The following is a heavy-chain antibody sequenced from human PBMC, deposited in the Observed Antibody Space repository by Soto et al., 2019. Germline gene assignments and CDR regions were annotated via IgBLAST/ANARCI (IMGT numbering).Heavy chain of an antibody. CDR3: ARGDPPHCSNGVSSLLFNHARYV. CDR2: LNPKSGGT. D-gene: IGHD2-8*01. V-gene: IGHV1-2*04. Sequence: AAVKVSCKASGCSFTDYHMHWVRPAPGQGLEWLGRLNPKSGGTSTAQKFQGWVTMTTDTSISTASMELTRLTSDDTAIYYCARGDPPHCSNGVSSLLFNHARYVWS. CDR1: GCSFTDYH. J-gene: IGHJ6*02.